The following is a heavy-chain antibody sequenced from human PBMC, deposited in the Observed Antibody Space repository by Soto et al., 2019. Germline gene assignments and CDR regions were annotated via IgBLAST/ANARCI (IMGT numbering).Heavy chain of an antibody. CDR3: AKRRNVLRFLGWSSGMEV. D-gene: IGHD3-3*01. V-gene: IGHV3-30*18. Sequence: QVQVVESGGGVVQPGRSLRLSCAASGFIFSSYGMHWVRQAPGKGLEWVAFISYDGSNKYYADSVKGRLTISRDNSKNTLYLQMNSLRSEDTAVYYCAKRRNVLRFLGWSSGMEVWGQGTTVTVSS. CDR2: ISYDGSNK. J-gene: IGHJ6*02. CDR1: GFIFSSYG.